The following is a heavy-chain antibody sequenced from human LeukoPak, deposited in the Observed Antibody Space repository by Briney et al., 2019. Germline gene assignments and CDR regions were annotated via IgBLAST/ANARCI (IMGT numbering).Heavy chain of an antibody. Sequence: SETLSLTCAVYGESFSGYYWSWIRQPPGKRLEWIGEINHSGSTNYNPSLKSRVTISVDTSKNQFSLKLSSVTAADTAVYYCARQGYDYVWGSYRRNWFDPWGQGTLVTVSS. CDR1: GESFSGYY. CDR3: ARQGYDYVWGSYRRNWFDP. V-gene: IGHV4-34*01. J-gene: IGHJ5*02. CDR2: INHSGST. D-gene: IGHD3-16*02.